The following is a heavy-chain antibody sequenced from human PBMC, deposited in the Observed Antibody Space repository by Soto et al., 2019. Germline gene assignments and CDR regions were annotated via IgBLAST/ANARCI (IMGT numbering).Heavy chain of an antibody. CDR2: IYYSGST. J-gene: IGHJ4*02. CDR3: ARHRGTISLPDY. D-gene: IGHD3-9*01. Sequence: QLQLQESGPGLVKPSETLSLTCTVSGGSISSSSYYWGWIRQPPGKGLEWIGSIYYSGSTYYNPSLKSRVTISVATSKNQFSLKLSSVTAADTAVYYWARHRGTISLPDYWGQGTLVTVSS. V-gene: IGHV4-39*01. CDR1: GGSISSSSYY.